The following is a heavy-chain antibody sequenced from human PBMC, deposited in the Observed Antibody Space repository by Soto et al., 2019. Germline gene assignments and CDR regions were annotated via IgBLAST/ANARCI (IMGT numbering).Heavy chain of an antibody. V-gene: IGHV4-31*03. CDR3: AREYTYGSNFFDC. D-gene: IGHD5-18*01. J-gene: IGHJ4*02. CDR1: GGSISSAAYY. CDR2: ISHSGST. Sequence: QVQLQESGPGLVKPSQTLSLTCTVSGGSISSAAYYWSWIRQHPGKDLEWIGYISHSGSTYYTPSLKSRVLISADTSKNQFSLNLNSVTAADTAVYYCAREYTYGSNFFDCWGQGALVTVSS.